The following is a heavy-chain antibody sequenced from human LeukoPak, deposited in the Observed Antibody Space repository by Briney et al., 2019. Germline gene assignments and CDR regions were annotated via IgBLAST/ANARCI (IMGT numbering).Heavy chain of an antibody. CDR1: GGSISSYF. V-gene: IGHV4-59*08. D-gene: IGHD6-6*01. CDR3: ARHRDSSSSPRRPFDI. CDR2: IYYSGST. Sequence: SETLSLTCTVSGGSISSYFWSWVRQPPGNGLEWIGYIYYSGSTYYNPSLKSRVTISVHTSKNQFSLKLSSVAAADTAVYYCARHRDSSSSPRRPFDIWGQGTMVTVSS. J-gene: IGHJ3*02.